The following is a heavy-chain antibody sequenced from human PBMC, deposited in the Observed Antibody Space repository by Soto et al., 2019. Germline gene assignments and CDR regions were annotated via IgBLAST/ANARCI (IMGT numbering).Heavy chain of an antibody. CDR3: TVWGSGNDFGAA. V-gene: IGHV3-72*01. CDR1: GFTFSDHY. Sequence: EVQLVESGGGLVQPGGSLRLSCAASGFTFSDHYMDWVRQAPGKGLEWVGRSKNKADSYTTEYAASVKGRFTISRDGSKNSLFLQMNRLNTEDPAVYYCTVWGSGNDFGAAWGQGILVTVSS. J-gene: IGHJ4*02. D-gene: IGHD3-10*01. CDR2: SKNKADSYTT.